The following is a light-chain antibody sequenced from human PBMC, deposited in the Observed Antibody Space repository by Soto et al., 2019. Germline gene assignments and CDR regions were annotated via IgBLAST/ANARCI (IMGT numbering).Light chain of an antibody. V-gene: IGLV1-47*01. CDR3: ATRDDSLSGHWL. CDR1: SSNIGSNY. J-gene: IGLJ3*02. Sequence: QSVLTQPPSASGTPGQRVTISCSGSSSNIGSNYVNWYQHLPGTAPKLLLYRNDQRPSGGPDRFSGSKSGNSASLAISGLRSEDEADYYCATRDDSLSGHWLFGGGTTVTVL. CDR2: RND.